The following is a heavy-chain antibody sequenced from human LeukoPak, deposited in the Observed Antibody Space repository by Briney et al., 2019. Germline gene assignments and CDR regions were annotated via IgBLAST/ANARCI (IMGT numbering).Heavy chain of an antibody. CDR1: GYTFTSYY. D-gene: IGHD3-22*01. J-gene: IGHJ4*02. V-gene: IGHV1-46*01. Sequence: ASVKVSCKASGYTFTSYYMHWVRQAPGQGLEWMEIINPSGGSTSYAQKFQGRVTMTRDTSTSTVYMELSSLRSEDTAVYYCARVSLPVSSGYYYAEFDYWGQGTLVTVSS. CDR3: ARVSLPVSSGYYYAEFDY. CDR2: INPSGGST.